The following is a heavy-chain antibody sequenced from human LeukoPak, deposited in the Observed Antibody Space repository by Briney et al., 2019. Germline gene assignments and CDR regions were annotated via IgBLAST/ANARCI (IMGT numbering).Heavy chain of an antibody. Sequence: GGSLRLSCTASGFTFGDYAMSWVRQAPGKGLEWVGFIRSKAYGGTTEYAASVKGRFTISRDDSKSIAYLQMNSLKTDDTAVYYCTRAYDSSGYYRYFDYWGQGTLVTVSS. D-gene: IGHD3-22*01. CDR1: GFTFGDYA. J-gene: IGHJ4*02. V-gene: IGHV3-49*04. CDR2: IRSKAYGGTT. CDR3: TRAYDSSGYYRYFDY.